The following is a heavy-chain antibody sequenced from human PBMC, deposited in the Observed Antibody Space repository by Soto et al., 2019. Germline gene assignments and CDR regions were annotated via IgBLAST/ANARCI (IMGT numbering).Heavy chain of an antibody. Sequence: WGSLILSCASSGFTFRIYGMSWVRQAPGKGLEWVSAISGSGGSTYYADSVKGRFTISRDNSKNTLYLQMNSLRAEDTAVYYCAKVYYYDSSGPVPNDAFDIWGQGTMFTVSS. V-gene: IGHV3-23*01. CDR3: AKVYYYDSSGPVPNDAFDI. CDR2: ISGSGGST. CDR1: GFTFRIYG. J-gene: IGHJ3*02. D-gene: IGHD3-22*01.